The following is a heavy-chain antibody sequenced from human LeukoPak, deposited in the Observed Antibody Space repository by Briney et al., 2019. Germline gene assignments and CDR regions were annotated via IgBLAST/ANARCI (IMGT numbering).Heavy chain of an antibody. Sequence: PSQTLSLTCTVSGGSISSGGYYWSWIRQHPGKGLEWIGHIYYSGSTYYNPSLKSRVTISVDTSKNQFSLKLSSVTAADTAVYCCVAQLLYPYYFDYWGQGTLVTVSS. J-gene: IGHJ4*02. D-gene: IGHD2-2*02. CDR3: VAQLLYPYYFDY. V-gene: IGHV4-31*03. CDR1: GGSISSGGYY. CDR2: IYYSGST.